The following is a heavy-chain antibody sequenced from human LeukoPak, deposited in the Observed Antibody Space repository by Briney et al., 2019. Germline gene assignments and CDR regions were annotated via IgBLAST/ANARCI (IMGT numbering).Heavy chain of an antibody. CDR3: AREVGRVLTSIAFDI. Sequence: ASVKVSCRASGYTLTSYYMHWVRQAPGQGLEWMGIINPSGGSTSFAQKFQGRVTMTRDTSTSTVYMELSWLISDDTAVYYGAREVGRVLTSIAFDIWGQGTMVTVSS. CDR2: INPSGGST. V-gene: IGHV1-46*01. D-gene: IGHD5/OR15-5a*01. J-gene: IGHJ3*02. CDR1: GYTLTSYY.